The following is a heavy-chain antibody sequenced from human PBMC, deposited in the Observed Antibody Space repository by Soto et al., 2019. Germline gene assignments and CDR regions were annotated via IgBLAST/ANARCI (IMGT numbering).Heavy chain of an antibody. CDR2: INQGGSVK. D-gene: IGHD3-22*01. V-gene: IGHV3-7*03. Sequence: GGSLRLSCEASGFALSPYWMSWVRQAPGNGLEWVASINQGGSVKHYVDSVRGRFTISRDNAKNSLFLQMNSLSAEDTAVYYCATLTEAVKTFLYWGQATPVTVSS. J-gene: IGHJ4*02. CDR3: ATLTEAVKTFLY. CDR1: GFALSPYW.